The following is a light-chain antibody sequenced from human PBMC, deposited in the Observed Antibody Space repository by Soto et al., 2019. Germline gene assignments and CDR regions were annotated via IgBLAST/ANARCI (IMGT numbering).Light chain of an antibody. Sequence: EIVMTQSPATISVSPGERATLSCRASQSVSSNLAWYQQKPGQAPRLLIYGASTRATGIPARFSGSGSGTEFTLTSSSLQSEDVAVDYCQHYDNWPPRTFGQGTKVEIK. J-gene: IGKJ1*01. CDR2: GAS. V-gene: IGKV3-15*01. CDR1: QSVSSN. CDR3: QHYDNWPPRT.